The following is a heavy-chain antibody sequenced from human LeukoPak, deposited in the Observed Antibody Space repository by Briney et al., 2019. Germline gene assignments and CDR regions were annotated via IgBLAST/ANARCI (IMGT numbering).Heavy chain of an antibody. Sequence: PSETLSLTCTVSGGSISSSSYYWGWIRQPPGKGLEWIGYIYYSGSTNYNPSLKSRVTISVDTSKNQFSLKLSSVTAADTAVYYCARTYCSSTSCGFDYWGQGTLVTVSS. V-gene: IGHV4-61*05. CDR1: GGSISSSSYY. J-gene: IGHJ4*02. CDR2: IYYSGST. D-gene: IGHD2-2*01. CDR3: ARTYCSSTSCGFDY.